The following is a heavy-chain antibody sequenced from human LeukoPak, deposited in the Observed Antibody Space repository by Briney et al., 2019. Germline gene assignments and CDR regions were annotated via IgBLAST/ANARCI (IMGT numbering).Heavy chain of an antibody. Sequence: QPGGSLRLSCAASGFTFSSYGMHWVRQAPGKGLEWVAVISYDGSNKYYADSVKGRFTISRDNSKNTLYLQMNSLRAEDTAVYSCARDLGVTNYYFDYWGQGTLVTVSS. CDR2: ISYDGSNK. V-gene: IGHV3-30*03. J-gene: IGHJ4*02. D-gene: IGHD3-16*01. CDR3: ARDLGVTNYYFDY. CDR1: GFTFSSYG.